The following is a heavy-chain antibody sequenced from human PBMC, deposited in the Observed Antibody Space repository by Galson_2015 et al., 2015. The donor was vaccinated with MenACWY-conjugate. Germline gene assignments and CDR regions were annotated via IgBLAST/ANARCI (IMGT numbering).Heavy chain of an antibody. V-gene: IGHV3-7*03. J-gene: IGHJ4*02. CDR3: ARWGERGYRNS. Sequence: SLRLSCAASGFTVSSFWMSWLRQAPGKGLGWVAQMNKEGNDKYYVDSVKGRFSISRDNAKNSAYLQMNSLRAEDTAVYYCARWGERGYRNSWGQG. D-gene: IGHD5-12*01. CDR2: MNKEGNDK. CDR1: GFTVSSFW.